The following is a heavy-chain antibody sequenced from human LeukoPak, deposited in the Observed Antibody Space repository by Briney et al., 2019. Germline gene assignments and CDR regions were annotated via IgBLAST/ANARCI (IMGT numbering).Heavy chain of an antibody. D-gene: IGHD3-16*02. CDR2: ISYDGSNK. CDR1: GFTFSSYA. CDR3: ARDPQYYDYVWGSYRPYYFDY. Sequence: GRSLRLSCAASGFTFSSYAMHWVRQAPGKGLEWVAVISYDGSNKYYADSVKGRFTISRDNSKNTLYLQMNSLRAEDTAVYYCARDPQYYDYVWGSYRPYYFDYWGQGTLVTVSS. V-gene: IGHV3-30*04. J-gene: IGHJ4*02.